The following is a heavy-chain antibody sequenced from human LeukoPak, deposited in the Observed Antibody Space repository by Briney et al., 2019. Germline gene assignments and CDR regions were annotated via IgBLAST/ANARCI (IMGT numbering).Heavy chain of an antibody. J-gene: IGHJ4*02. CDR1: GFSLTDYS. Sequence: GGSLRLSCAVSGFSLTDYSMNWIRQAPGKGLEWVSSIGTRSRHIYYAESVKGRFTIPRDNATNSVYLQMNSLGVEDTGVYYCAPRGAHGYWGQGTLVTVSS. D-gene: IGHD4/OR15-4a*01. V-gene: IGHV3-21*01. CDR2: IGTRSRHI. CDR3: APRGAHGY.